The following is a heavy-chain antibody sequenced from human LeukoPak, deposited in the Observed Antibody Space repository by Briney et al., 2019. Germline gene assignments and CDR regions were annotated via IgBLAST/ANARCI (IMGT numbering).Heavy chain of an antibody. Sequence: GGSLRLSCAASGFTFSSYGMHWVRQAPGKGLEWVAVISYDGSNKYYADSVKGRFTISRDNSKNTLYLQMNSLRAEDTAVYYCAKAGQQYYYWGQGTLVTVSS. V-gene: IGHV3-30*18. CDR3: AKAGQQYYY. J-gene: IGHJ4*02. CDR2: ISYDGSNK. D-gene: IGHD6-13*01. CDR1: GFTFSSYG.